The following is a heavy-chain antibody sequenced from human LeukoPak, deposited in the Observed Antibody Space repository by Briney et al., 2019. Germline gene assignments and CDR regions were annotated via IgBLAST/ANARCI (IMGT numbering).Heavy chain of an antibody. CDR2: IKQDASQE. D-gene: IGHD3-3*01. J-gene: IGHJ4*02. V-gene: IGHV3-7*01. CDR1: GFTFNTYW. Sequence: GGSLRLPCAASGFTFNTYWMSWVRQAPGKGPEWVAHIKQDASQEDHVDSVKGRFTISRDNAKNSLYLQMNSLRAEDTAVYYCARGVVYPTWSGPHWSDYWGQGTLVTVSS. CDR3: ARGVVYPTWSGPHWSDY.